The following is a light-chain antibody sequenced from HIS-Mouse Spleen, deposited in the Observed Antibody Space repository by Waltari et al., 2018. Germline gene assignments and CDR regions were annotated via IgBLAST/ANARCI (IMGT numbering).Light chain of an antibody. CDR1: QSISSY. Sequence: DIQMTQSPSSLSASVGDRVTITCRASQSISSYLNWYQLKPGKAPKLLIYAASSLQSGVPSRFSGSGSGTDFTLTISRLQPEDFATYYCQQSYSTPMYTFGQGTKLEIK. J-gene: IGKJ2*01. CDR3: QQSYSTPMYT. CDR2: AAS. V-gene: IGKV1-39*01.